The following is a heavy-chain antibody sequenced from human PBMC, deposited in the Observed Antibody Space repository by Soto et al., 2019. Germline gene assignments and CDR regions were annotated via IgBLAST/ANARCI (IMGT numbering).Heavy chain of an antibody. CDR2: INSDGTST. J-gene: IGHJ4*02. CDR1: GFTFSSYW. D-gene: IGHD4-4*01. V-gene: IGHV3-74*01. CDR3: ASDDYSNHFFNY. Sequence: EVQLVESGGGLVQPGGSLRLSCAASGFTFSSYWMHWVRQAPGKGLVWVSRINSDGTSTSYADSVKGRFTISRDNAKNTLYLQMNSLRAEDTAVYYCASDDYSNHFFNYWGQGTLVTVSS.